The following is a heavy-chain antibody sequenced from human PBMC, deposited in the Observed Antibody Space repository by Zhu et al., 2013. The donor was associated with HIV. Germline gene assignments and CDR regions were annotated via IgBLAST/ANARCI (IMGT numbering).Heavy chain of an antibody. Sequence: QVQLVQSGAEVKKPGASVKVSCKASGYTFSSYAMHWVRQAPGQRLEWMGWINAGNGNTKYSQKFQGRVTITRDTSASTAYMELSSLRSEDTAVYYCARAVEVDVTGLECFQHVGQGTRGPPSPQ. CDR1: GYTFSSYA. CDR3: ARAVEVDVTGLECFQH. V-gene: IGHV1-3*01. CDR2: INAGNGNT. J-gene: IGHJ1*01. D-gene: IGHD2-15*01.